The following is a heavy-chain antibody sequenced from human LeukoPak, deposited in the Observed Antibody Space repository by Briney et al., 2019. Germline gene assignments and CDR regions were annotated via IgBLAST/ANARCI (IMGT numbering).Heavy chain of an antibody. CDR3: AKGHGTTGADY. Sequence: PGGSLRLSCAASGFTFSSYGMHWVRQAPGKGLEWVAVISYDGSNKYYADSVKGRFTISRDNSKNTLYLQMNSLRAEDTAVYYCAKGHGTTGADYWGQGTLVTVSS. D-gene: IGHD1-14*01. CDR2: ISYDGSNK. V-gene: IGHV3-30*18. J-gene: IGHJ4*02. CDR1: GFTFSSYG.